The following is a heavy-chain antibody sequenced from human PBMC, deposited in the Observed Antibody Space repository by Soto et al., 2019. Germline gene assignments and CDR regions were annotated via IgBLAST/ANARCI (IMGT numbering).Heavy chain of an antibody. Sequence: GESLKISCQGSGYSFASYWIGWVRQMPGKDLEWMGITYPGDSDTRYSPSFQGQVTISADKSLRTAYLQWTSLKASDTALYYCARQIYDSDTGPNFQYYFDSWGQGTPVTVSS. CDR2: TYPGDSDT. CDR1: GYSFASYW. V-gene: IGHV5-51*01. D-gene: IGHD3-22*01. J-gene: IGHJ4*02. CDR3: ARQIYDSDTGPNFQYYFDS.